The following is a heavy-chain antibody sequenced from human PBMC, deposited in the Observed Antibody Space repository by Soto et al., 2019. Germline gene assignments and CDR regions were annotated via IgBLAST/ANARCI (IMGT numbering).Heavy chain of an antibody. V-gene: IGHV1-46*01. CDR3: ARVSGYCTSSRCTPFDH. CDR2: INPSDGST. CDR1: GYTFTSYY. D-gene: IGHD2-2*01. J-gene: IGHJ4*02. Sequence: QVQLVQSGAEVKTPGASMRVSCKASGYTFTSYYIHWVRQAPGQGLEWMGIINPSDGSTSNAQKFQGRVTMTRDSSTSTAYVELSSLRSEDTAIYYCARVSGYCTSSRCTPFDHWGQGTLVTVSS.